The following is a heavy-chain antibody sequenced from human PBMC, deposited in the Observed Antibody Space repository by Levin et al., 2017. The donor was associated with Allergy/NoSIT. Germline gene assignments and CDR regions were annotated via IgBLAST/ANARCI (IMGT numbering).Heavy chain of an antibody. Sequence: GESLKISCAASGFTFTTAWMSWVRQAPGKGLEWVGRIKSKTDGATTDYAAPVKGRFTISRDDSENTLYLQMNSLKIEDTAVYYCTRVIYTRLYDSSGYIAHEGMDVWGQGTTVTVS. CDR2: IKSKTDGATT. CDR1: GFTFTTAW. CDR3: TRVIYTRLYDSSGYIAHEGMDV. D-gene: IGHD3-22*01. J-gene: IGHJ6*02. V-gene: IGHV3-15*01.